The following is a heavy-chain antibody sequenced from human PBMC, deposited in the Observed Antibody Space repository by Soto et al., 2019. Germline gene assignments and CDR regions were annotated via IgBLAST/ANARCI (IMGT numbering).Heavy chain of an antibody. V-gene: IGHV3-7*01. CDR2: IKQDGSEK. CDR3: ARVAGDYVTYFDY. D-gene: IGHD4-17*01. J-gene: IGHJ4*02. Sequence: GGSLRLSCAASGFTFSSYWMSWVRQAPGKGLEWVANIKQDGSEKYYVDSVKGRFTISRDNAKNSLYLQMNSLRAEDTAVYYCARVAGDYVTYFDYWGQGTLVTVS. CDR1: GFTFSSYW.